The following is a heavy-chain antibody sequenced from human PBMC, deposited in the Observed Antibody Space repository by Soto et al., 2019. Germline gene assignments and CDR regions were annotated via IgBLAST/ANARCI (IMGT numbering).Heavy chain of an antibody. D-gene: IGHD3-16*01. CDR1: GFTFSSYA. V-gene: IGHV3-30-3*01. CDR3: ARDLGGPGY. CDR2: ISYDGSNK. J-gene: IGHJ4*02. Sequence: QVQLVESGGGVVQPGRSLRLSCAASGFTFSSYAMHWVRQAPGKGLEWVAVISYDGSNKYYADSVKGRFTISRDNSKNPLYLQMNSLRAEDTAGYYCARDLGGPGYWGQGTLVTVSS.